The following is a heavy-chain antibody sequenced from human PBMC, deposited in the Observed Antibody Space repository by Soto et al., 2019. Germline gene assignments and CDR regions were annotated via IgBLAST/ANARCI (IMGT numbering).Heavy chain of an antibody. CDR1: GFTFSSYA. D-gene: IGHD1-26*01. Sequence: GGSLRLSCSASGFTFSSYAMHWVRQAPGKGLEYVSAISSNGGSTYYADSVKGRFTISRDNSKNTLYLQMSSLRAEDTAVYYCVKDWGSGSYYVRLFWDYWGQGTLVTVSS. CDR3: VKDWGSGSYYVRLFWDY. CDR2: ISSNGGST. J-gene: IGHJ4*02. V-gene: IGHV3-64D*08.